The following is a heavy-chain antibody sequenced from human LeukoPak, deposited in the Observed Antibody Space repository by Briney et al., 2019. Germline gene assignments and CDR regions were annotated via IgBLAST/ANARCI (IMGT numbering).Heavy chain of an antibody. V-gene: IGHV3-48*01. J-gene: IGHJ4*02. CDR2: ISSSGSTI. CDR3: ATYRQVLLPFES. CDR1: GFTYSNYA. D-gene: IGHD2-8*02. Sequence: GGSPRLSCAASGFTYSNYAMNWVRQAPGKGLEWVSYISSSGSTIYYADSVKGRFTISRDNSKSTLSLQMNSLRAEDTAIYYCATYRQVLLPFESWGQGTLVTVSS.